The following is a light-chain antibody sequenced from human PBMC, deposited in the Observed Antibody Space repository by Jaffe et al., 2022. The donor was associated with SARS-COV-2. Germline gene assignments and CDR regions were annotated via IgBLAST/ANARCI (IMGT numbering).Light chain of an antibody. V-gene: IGLV1-44*01. CDR2: GNN. CDR1: SSNIGSNA. J-gene: IGLJ2*01. Sequence: QSVLIQPPSVSGTPGQRVSISCSGSSSNIGSNAVNWFQRLPGAAPKLLIYGNNHRPSGVPDRISGSKSDTSASLAISGLRSEDEAEYYCATWDDSVNGYIFGGGSKVTVL. CDR3: ATWDDSVNGYI.